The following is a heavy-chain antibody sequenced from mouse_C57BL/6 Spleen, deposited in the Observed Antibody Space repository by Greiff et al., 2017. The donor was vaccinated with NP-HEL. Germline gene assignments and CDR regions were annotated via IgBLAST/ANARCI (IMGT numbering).Heavy chain of an antibody. D-gene: IGHD1-1*01. Sequence: EVKLVESGGGLVKPGGSLKLSCAASGFTFSSYAMSWVRQTPEKRLEWVATISDGGSYTYYPDNVKGRFTISRDNAKNNLYLQMSHLKSEDTAMYYCARGFITTVVADYWGQGTTLTVSS. V-gene: IGHV5-4*03. CDR3: ARGFITTVVADY. CDR1: GFTFSSYA. CDR2: ISDGGSYT. J-gene: IGHJ2*01.